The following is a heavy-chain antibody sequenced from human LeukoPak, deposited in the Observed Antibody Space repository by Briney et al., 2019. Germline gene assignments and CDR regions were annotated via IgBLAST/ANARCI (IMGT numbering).Heavy chain of an antibody. Sequence: PGGSLRLCCAASGFTFSSYWMSWVRQAPGKGLEWVANIKQDGSEKYYVDSVKGRFTISRDNAKNSLYLQMNSLRAEDTAVYYCARGLVDLFWVAFDIWGQGTMVTVSS. CDR2: IKQDGSEK. D-gene: IGHD3/OR15-3a*01. V-gene: IGHV3-7*01. CDR3: ARGLVDLFWVAFDI. J-gene: IGHJ3*02. CDR1: GFTFSSYW.